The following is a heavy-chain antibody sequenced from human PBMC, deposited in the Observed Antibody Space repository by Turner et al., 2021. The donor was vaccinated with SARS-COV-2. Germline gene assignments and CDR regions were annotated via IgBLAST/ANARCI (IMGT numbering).Heavy chain of an antibody. CDR3: ARDSPYCTNGVCYTSYYGMDV. CDR1: GFTFSSYA. Sequence: QVQLVESGGGVVQPGRSLRLSCAASGFTFSSYAMHWVRQAPGKGVGWVAVISYDGSNKYDADSVKGRFTLSRDNSKNTLYLQMNSLRAEDTAVYYCARDSPYCTNGVCYTSYYGMDVWGQGTTVTVSS. J-gene: IGHJ6*02. V-gene: IGHV3-30*04. D-gene: IGHD2-8*01. CDR2: ISYDGSNK.